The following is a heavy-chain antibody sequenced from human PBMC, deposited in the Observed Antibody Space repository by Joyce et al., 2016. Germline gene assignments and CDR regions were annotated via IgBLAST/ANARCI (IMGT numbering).Heavy chain of an antibody. D-gene: IGHD6-13*01. Sequence: QVQLVESGGGVVQPGRSLTLSCTASGFSFRSYGMHWVRQSPGKGLEWVAAISYHGSKTFYAVSVKGRFTISRDNSKNTIYLLMSSLGTEDTAMYYCAKDSEIVNSWYGGRFDSWGQGILVAVSS. CDR3: AKDSEIVNSWYGGRFDS. J-gene: IGHJ4*02. V-gene: IGHV3-30*18. CDR2: ISYHGSKT. CDR1: GFSFRSYG.